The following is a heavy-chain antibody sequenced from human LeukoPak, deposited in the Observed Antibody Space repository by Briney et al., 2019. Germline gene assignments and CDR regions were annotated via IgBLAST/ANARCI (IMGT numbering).Heavy chain of an antibody. CDR2: IYHSGST. Sequence: SETLSLTCAVSGGSISSSNWWSWVRQPPGKGLEWIGEIYHSGSTNYNPSLKSRVTISVDKSKTQFSLKLSSVTAADTAVYYCARDGRGPTRESLDYWGQGTLVTVSS. CDR1: GGSISSSNW. V-gene: IGHV4-4*02. J-gene: IGHJ4*02. D-gene: IGHD3-10*01. CDR3: ARDGRGPTRESLDY.